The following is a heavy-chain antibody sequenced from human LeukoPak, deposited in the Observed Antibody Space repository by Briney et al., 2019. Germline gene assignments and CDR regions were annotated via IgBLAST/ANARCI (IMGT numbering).Heavy chain of an antibody. CDR3: AASFIAARPTSDY. V-gene: IGHV1-46*01. CDR2: INPSGGST. Sequence: ASVKVSCKASGYTFTSYYMHWVRQAPGQGLEWMGIINPSGGSTSYAQKFQGGVTMTRDTSTSTVYMELSSLRSEDTAVYYCAASFIAARPTSDYWGQGTLVTVSS. D-gene: IGHD6-6*01. J-gene: IGHJ4*02. CDR1: GYTFTSYY.